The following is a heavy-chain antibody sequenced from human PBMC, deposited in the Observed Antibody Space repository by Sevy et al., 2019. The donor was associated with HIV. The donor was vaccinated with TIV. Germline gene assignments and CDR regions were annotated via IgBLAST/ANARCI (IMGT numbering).Heavy chain of an antibody. CDR1: GFTFSGYA. Sequence: GGSLRLSCAVSGFTFSGYAMNWVRQAPGKGLEWVSAISGKGRSTHYADSVEGRFTISRDNSKNTLYLQMNSLRAEDMAVDYCANTNKAGGGVVPAANYYYYGMDVWGQGTTVTVSS. CDR3: ANTNKAGGGVVPAANYYYYGMDV. D-gene: IGHD2-2*01. V-gene: IGHV3-23*01. CDR2: ISGKGRST. J-gene: IGHJ6*02.